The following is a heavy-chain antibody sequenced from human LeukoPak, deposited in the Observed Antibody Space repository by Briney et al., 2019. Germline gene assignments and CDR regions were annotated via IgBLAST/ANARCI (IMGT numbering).Heavy chain of an antibody. D-gene: IGHD6-19*01. V-gene: IGHV4-61*05. CDR2: IYNSGST. CDR3: ARAGSGLDS. Sequence: ASETLSLTCTVSGGSISGSSYYWGWIRQPPGKGLEWIGFIYNSGSTNYNPSLKSRVTISVDTSKNQFSLKLSSVTAADTALYYCARAGSGLDSWGRGTLVTVSS. J-gene: IGHJ4*02. CDR1: GGSISGSSYY.